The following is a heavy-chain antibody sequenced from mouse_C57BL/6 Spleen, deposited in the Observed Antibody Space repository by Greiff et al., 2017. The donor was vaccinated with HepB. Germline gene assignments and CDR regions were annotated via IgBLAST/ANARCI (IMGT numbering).Heavy chain of an antibody. V-gene: IGHV5-6*01. CDR2: ISSGGSYT. CDR1: GFTFSSYG. Sequence: EVQVVESGGDLVKPGGSLKLSCAASGFTFSSYGMSWVRQTPDKRLEWVATISSGGSYTYYPDSVKGRFTISRDNAKNTLYLQMSSLKSEDTAMYYCARQSYGMDYWGQGTSVTVSS. CDR3: ARQSYGMDY. J-gene: IGHJ4*01.